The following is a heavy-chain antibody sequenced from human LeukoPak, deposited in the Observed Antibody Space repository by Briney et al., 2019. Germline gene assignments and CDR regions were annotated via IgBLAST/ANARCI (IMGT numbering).Heavy chain of an antibody. CDR1: GFTFSTYA. CDR2: ISGSGGST. V-gene: IGHV3-23*01. Sequence: GGSLRLSCAASGFTFSTYAMSWVRQAPGKGLEWVSAISGSGGSTYYVDSVKGRFTISRDNSRNTLYLQLNSLRAEDTAVYYCARDLYSSSWYTRWNYWGQGTLVTVSS. J-gene: IGHJ4*02. D-gene: IGHD6-13*01. CDR3: ARDLYSSSWYTRWNY.